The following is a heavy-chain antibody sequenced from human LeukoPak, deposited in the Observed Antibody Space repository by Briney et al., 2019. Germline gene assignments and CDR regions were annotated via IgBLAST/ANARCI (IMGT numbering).Heavy chain of an antibody. D-gene: IGHD3-10*01. Sequence: SETLSLTCAVYGGSFSGYYWSWIRQPPGKGLEWIGEINHSGSTNYNPTLKSRVTISVDTSKNQFSLKLSSVTAADTAVYYCARSRIMARGYDYWGQGTLVTVPS. CDR2: INHSGST. CDR3: ARSRIMARGYDY. CDR1: GGSFSGYY. J-gene: IGHJ4*02. V-gene: IGHV4-34*01.